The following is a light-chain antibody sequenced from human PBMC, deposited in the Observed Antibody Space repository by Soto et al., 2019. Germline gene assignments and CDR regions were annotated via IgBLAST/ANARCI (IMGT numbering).Light chain of an antibody. Sequence: EIVLTQSPGTLSLSPGERATLSCRASQSVSSSYLARYQQKPGQAPRLLIYGASSRATGIPDRFSGSGSGTDFTLTISRLEPEDFAVYYCQQCHKWPRITFGPGTRLEIK. J-gene: IGKJ5*01. CDR1: QSVSSSY. CDR2: GAS. CDR3: QQCHKWPRIT. V-gene: IGKV3-20*01.